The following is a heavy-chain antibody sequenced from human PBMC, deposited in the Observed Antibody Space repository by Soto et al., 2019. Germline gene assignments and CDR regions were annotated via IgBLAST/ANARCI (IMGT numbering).Heavy chain of an antibody. D-gene: IGHD6-6*01. CDR2: INAGNGDT. Sequence: ASVKVSCKASGYTFTVYTMHWVRQAPGQRLEWMGWINAGNGDTKYSQKFQGRVTMTTDTSTSTAYMELRSLRSDDTAVYYCARDREQLGSYYYGMDVWGQGTTVTVSS. J-gene: IGHJ6*02. CDR3: ARDREQLGSYYYGMDV. V-gene: IGHV1-3*01. CDR1: GYTFTVYT.